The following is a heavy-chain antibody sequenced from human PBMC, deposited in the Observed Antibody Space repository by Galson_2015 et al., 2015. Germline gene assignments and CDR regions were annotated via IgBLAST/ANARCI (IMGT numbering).Heavy chain of an antibody. J-gene: IGHJ6*02. V-gene: IGHV3-30-3*01. CDR2: ISYDGSNK. CDR1: GFTFSSYA. D-gene: IGHD6-13*01. Sequence: SLRLSCAASGFTFSSYAMHWVRQAPGKGLEWVAVISYDGSNKYYADSVKGRFTISRDNSKNTLYLQMNSLRAEDTAVYYCARDNSSSYYYYGMDVWGQGTTVTVSS. CDR3: ARDNSSSYYYYGMDV.